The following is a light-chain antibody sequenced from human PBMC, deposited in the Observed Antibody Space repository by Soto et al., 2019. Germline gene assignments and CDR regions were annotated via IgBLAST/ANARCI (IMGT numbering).Light chain of an antibody. CDR2: AAS. CDR3: QQSYSTPRT. Sequence: DIQMTQSPSSLSASVGDRVTITCRASQSISSYLNWYQQKPGKAPKLLIYAASSLQSGVPSRFSGSGSGTAFTLTISSLQPEDVATYYCQQSYSTPRTFGGGTKVEIK. V-gene: IGKV1-39*01. J-gene: IGKJ4*01. CDR1: QSISSY.